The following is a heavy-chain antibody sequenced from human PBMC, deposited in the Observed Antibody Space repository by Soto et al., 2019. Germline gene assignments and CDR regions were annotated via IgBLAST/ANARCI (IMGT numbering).Heavy chain of an antibody. V-gene: IGHV1-3*05. J-gene: IGHJ5*02. CDR1: GYTFISYS. Sequence: QVQLVQSGAEEKKPGASVKVSCKVSGYTFISYSMHWVRQAPGQRLEWMGWINVGTGNTKYSQKIKGRVTITIDTSASTGYMELSSLRSEDTAVYYCARERWASGSRWFDPWGQGTLVTVSA. D-gene: IGHD6-19*01. CDR2: INVGTGNT. CDR3: ARERWASGSRWFDP.